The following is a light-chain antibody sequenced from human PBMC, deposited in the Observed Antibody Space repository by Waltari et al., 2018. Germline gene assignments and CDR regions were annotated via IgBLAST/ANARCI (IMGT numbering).Light chain of an antibody. CDR1: QSVSSN. Sequence: EIVMTQSPATLSVSPGGRATLSCSASQSVSSNLSWYQQKPGQAPRLLIYGASTRATGIPARFSGSGSGTEFTLTISSLQSEDFAVYYCQQSSNWPRTFGQGTKVEIK. CDR3: QQSSNWPRT. CDR2: GAS. J-gene: IGKJ1*01. V-gene: IGKV3-15*01.